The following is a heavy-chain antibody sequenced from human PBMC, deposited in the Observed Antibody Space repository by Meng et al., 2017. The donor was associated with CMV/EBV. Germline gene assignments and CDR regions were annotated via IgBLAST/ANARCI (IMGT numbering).Heavy chain of an antibody. V-gene: IGHV3-23*01. Sequence: YALSWVRQAPGKGLEWVSAISGSGGSTYYADSVKGRFTISRDNSKNTLYLQMNSLRAEDTAVYYCAKDPRLGYCSGGSCSGGWFDPWGQGTLVTVSS. J-gene: IGHJ5*02. D-gene: IGHD2-15*01. CDR1: YA. CDR3: AKDPRLGYCSGGSCSGGWFDP. CDR2: ISGSGGST.